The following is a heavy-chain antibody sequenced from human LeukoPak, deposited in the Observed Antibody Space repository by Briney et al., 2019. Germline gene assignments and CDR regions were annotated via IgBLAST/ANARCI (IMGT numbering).Heavy chain of an antibody. CDR3: AREINKWFDP. Sequence: PGGSLRLSCAASGFTVSSNYMSWVRQAPGKGLVWVSRVSPDGSTTKNADSVKGRFTISRDNARSTVFLQLNSLRAEDTAVYYCAREINKWFDPWGQGTLVTVSS. V-gene: IGHV3-74*03. CDR1: GFTVSSNY. J-gene: IGHJ5*02. CDR2: VSPDGSTT.